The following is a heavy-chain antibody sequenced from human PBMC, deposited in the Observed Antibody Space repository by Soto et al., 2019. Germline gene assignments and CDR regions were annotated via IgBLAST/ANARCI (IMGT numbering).Heavy chain of an antibody. CDR2: IDPSDSYT. CDR3: ARQLGRKAVEVDV. Sequence: GESLKISYKGSGYRVTNYWISWVRQMPGKGLEWMGRIDPSDSYTNYSPSLQGHVTISIDNSISTAYLQWSSLKASDTAMYYCARQLGRKAVEVDVWGQGPTGTVSS. J-gene: IGHJ6*02. D-gene: IGHD6-19*01. CDR1: GYRVTNYW. V-gene: IGHV5-10-1*01.